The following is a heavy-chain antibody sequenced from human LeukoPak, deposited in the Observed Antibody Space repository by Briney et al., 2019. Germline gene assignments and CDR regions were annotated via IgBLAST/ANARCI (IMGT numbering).Heavy chain of an antibody. D-gene: IGHD5-24*01. CDR3: TRDAYNFNDFDY. Sequence: GGSLRLSCAVSEFTFSHFAMHWVRQAPGKGLEGVAVVSSHGNDGYYADSVKGRFTISRDNAKNTLYLQIDSLRAEDTAIYYCTRDAYNFNDFDYWGQGTLVTVSS. V-gene: IGHV3-30*01. J-gene: IGHJ4*02. CDR2: VSSHGNDG. CDR1: EFTFSHFA.